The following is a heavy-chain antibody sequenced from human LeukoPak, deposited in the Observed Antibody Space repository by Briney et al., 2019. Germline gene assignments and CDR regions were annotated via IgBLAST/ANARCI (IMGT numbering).Heavy chain of an antibody. Sequence: SETLSLTCTVSGGSISSFYWSWIRQPPGKGLEWIGYIYYTGSTNYNSSLKSRVTISVDTSKNQFSLNLSSVTAADTAMYYCARGAILTGTSLWGKGTTVTISS. CDR3: ARGAILTGTSL. D-gene: IGHD3-9*01. CDR2: IYYTGST. CDR1: GGSISSFY. J-gene: IGHJ6*04. V-gene: IGHV4-59*01.